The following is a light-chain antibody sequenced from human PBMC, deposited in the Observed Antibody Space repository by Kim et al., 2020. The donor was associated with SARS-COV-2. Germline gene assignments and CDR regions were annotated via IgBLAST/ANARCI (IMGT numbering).Light chain of an antibody. Sequence: DIQMTQSPSSLSASVGDRVTITCRASQGISSYLAWYQQKPGKIPKVLIYAASTLESGVPSRFSGSGSGTEFTLTITNLQPEDVATYYCQKYSSAPLTFGGGTQVDIK. CDR2: AAS. J-gene: IGKJ4*01. V-gene: IGKV1-27*01. CDR1: QGISSY. CDR3: QKYSSAPLT.